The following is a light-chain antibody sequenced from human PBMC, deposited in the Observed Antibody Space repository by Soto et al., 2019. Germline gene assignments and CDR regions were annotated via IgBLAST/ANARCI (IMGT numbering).Light chain of an antibody. V-gene: IGKV3-11*01. Sequence: EIVLTQSPATLSLSPGERATLSCRASQSVSSYLAWYQQKPGQAPRLLIYDASNRATVIPARFSGSGSGTDFTLTISSLEPEDFAVYYCQQPYTFGQGTKLEIK. CDR2: DAS. CDR3: QQPYT. J-gene: IGKJ2*01. CDR1: QSVSSY.